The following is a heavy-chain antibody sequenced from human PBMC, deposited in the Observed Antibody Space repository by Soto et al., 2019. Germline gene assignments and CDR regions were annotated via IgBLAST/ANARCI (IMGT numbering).Heavy chain of an antibody. CDR1: GLTFSNYA. D-gene: IGHD3-16*02. Sequence: EVRLLESGGGLVKPGGSLRLSCATSGLTFSNYAMSCVRHAPGGGLEWVSTMSGSSSTTLYANSVKGRFTIHTNRPKSTLYLQMSSLRAEDTALYYCAKNQERELPRVIDFWGQGTLVTVSS. J-gene: IGHJ4*02. CDR2: MSGSSSTT. CDR3: AKNQERELPRVIDF. V-gene: IGHV3-23*01.